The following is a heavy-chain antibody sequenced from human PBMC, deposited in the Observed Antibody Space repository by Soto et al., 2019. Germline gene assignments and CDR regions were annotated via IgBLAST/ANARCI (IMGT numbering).Heavy chain of an antibody. Sequence: SETLSLTCTVSGGSISSSRYYWGWIRQPPGKGLEWIGSIYYSGSTYYNPSLKSRVTISVDTSKNQFSLKLSSVTAADTAVYYCARLRDGYNQEDYWGQGTLVTVSS. CDR1: GGSISSSRYY. CDR2: IYYSGST. D-gene: IGHD5-12*01. J-gene: IGHJ4*02. V-gene: IGHV4-39*01. CDR3: ARLRDGYNQEDY.